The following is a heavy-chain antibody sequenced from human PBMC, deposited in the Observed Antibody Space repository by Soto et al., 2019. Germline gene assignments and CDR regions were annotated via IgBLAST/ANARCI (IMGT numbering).Heavy chain of an antibody. CDR2: INPSGGST. J-gene: IGHJ6*02. CDR3: ARGFPDVHYYYGMDV. CDR1: GYTFTIYY. V-gene: IGHV1-46*01. Sequence: GASVKVSCKASGYTFTIYYMHCVLQSPLQGLEWMGIINPSGGSTSYAQKFQGRVTMTRDTSTSTVYMELSSLRSEDTAVYYCARGFPDVHYYYGMDVWGQGTTVTVSS.